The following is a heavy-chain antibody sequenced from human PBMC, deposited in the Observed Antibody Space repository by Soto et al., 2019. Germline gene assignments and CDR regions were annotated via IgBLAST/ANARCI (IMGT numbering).Heavy chain of an antibody. CDR1: GFTFSSFA. V-gene: IGHV3-48*03. Sequence: VQLVESGGGVVQPGRSLRLSCAASGFTFSSFALNWVRQAPGKGLEWVSYIGATSSSGSNFYYAASVKGRFTISRDSAKNSLFLQMNSLRDEDTAIYYCARGGKVPYYYGMDVWGQGTTVTVSS. CDR2: IGATSSSGSNF. CDR3: ARGGKVPYYYGMDV. D-gene: IGHD3-16*01. J-gene: IGHJ6*02.